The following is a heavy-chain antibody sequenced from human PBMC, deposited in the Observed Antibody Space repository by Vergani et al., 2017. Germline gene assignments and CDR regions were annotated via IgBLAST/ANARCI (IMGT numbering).Heavy chain of an antibody. D-gene: IGHD2-2*01. Sequence: QVQLQESGPGLVKPSETLSLTCTVSGGSISSSSYYWGWIRQPPGKGLEWIGSIYYSGSTYYNPSLKSRVTISVDTSKNQFSLKLSSVTAADTAVYYCARDREGSSEYDVGWFDPWGQGTLVTVSS. CDR1: GGSISSSSYY. J-gene: IGHJ5*02. CDR3: ARDREGSSEYDVGWFDP. V-gene: IGHV4-39*07. CDR2: IYYSGST.